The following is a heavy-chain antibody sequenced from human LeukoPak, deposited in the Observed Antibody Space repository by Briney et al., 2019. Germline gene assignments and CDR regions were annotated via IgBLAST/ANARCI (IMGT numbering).Heavy chain of an antibody. CDR1: GGTFSSYA. CDR3: AREGLDSSGYCHFDY. D-gene: IGHD3-22*01. Sequence: SVKVSCKASGGTFSSYAISWVRQAPGQGLEWMGGIIPIFDTANYAQKFQGRVTITADESTSTAYMELSSLRSEDTAVYYCAREGLDSSGYCHFDYWGQGTLVTVSS. J-gene: IGHJ4*02. CDR2: IIPIFDTA. V-gene: IGHV1-69*13.